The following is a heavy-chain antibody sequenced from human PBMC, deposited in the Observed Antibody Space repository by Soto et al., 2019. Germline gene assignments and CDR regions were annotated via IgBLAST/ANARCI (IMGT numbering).Heavy chain of an antibody. J-gene: IGHJ4*02. CDR2: IIPILGIA. CDR1: GGTFSSYT. Sequence: SVKVSCKASGGTFSSYTISWVRQAPGQGLEWMGRIIPILGIANYAQKFQGRVTITADKSTSTAYMELSSLRSEDTAVYYCARDEGSSSWYYFDYWGQGTLVTVSS. D-gene: IGHD6-13*01. CDR3: ARDEGSSSWYYFDY. V-gene: IGHV1-69*04.